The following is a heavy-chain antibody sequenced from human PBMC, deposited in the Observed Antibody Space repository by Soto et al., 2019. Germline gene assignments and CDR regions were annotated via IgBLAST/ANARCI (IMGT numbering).Heavy chain of an antibody. CDR1: GFTFSSYG. CDR3: AKDRSDSSSWYGAFDI. V-gene: IGHV3-30*18. J-gene: IGHJ3*02. D-gene: IGHD6-13*01. CDR2: ISYDGSNK. Sequence: GGSLRLSCAASGFTFSSYGMHWVRQAPGKGLEWVAVISYDGSNKYYADSVKGRFTISRDNSKNTLYLQMNSLRAEDTAVYYCAKDRSDSSSWYGAFDIWGQGTMVTVSS.